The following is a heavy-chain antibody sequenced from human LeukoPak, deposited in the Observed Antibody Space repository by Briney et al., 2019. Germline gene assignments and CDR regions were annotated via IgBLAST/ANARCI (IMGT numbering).Heavy chain of an antibody. D-gene: IGHD2-15*01. J-gene: IGHJ3*02. CDR2: IYYSGST. CDR1: GGSISSSSYY. V-gene: IGHV4-39*07. Sequence: SSETLSLTCTVSGGSISSSSYYWGWIRQPPGKGLEWIGSIYYSGSTYYNPSLKSRVTISVDTSKNQFSLKLSSVTAADTAVYYCARVFSGGSFDDAFDIWGQGTMVTVSS. CDR3: ARVFSGGSFDDAFDI.